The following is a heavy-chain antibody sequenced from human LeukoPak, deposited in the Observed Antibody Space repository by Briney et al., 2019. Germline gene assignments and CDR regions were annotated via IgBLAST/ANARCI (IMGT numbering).Heavy chain of an antibody. V-gene: IGHV4-59*08. D-gene: IGHD3-16*01. Sequence: SETLSLTCTVSGGSISSYYWSWIRQPPGKGLEWIGYIYYSGSTNYNPSLKSRVTISVDTSKNQFSLKLSSVTAADTAVYYCARHPPELGAAYYYYMDVWGKGTTVTISS. CDR1: GGSISSYY. CDR2: IYYSGST. J-gene: IGHJ6*03. CDR3: ARHPPELGAAYYYYMDV.